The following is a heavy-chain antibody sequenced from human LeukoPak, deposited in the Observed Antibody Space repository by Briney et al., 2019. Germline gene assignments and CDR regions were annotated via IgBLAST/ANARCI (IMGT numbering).Heavy chain of an antibody. CDR2: IYYSGST. D-gene: IGHD5-18*01. J-gene: IGHJ3*02. CDR1: GGSISSYY. CDR3: ARWVATAKAKNTNAFDI. V-gene: IGHV4-59*08. Sequence: SETLSLTCTVSGGSISSYYWSWIRQPPGKGLEWIGYIYYSGSTNYNPSLKSRVTISVDTSKNQFSLKLSSVTAADTAVYYCARWVATAKAKNTNAFDIWGQGTMVTVSS.